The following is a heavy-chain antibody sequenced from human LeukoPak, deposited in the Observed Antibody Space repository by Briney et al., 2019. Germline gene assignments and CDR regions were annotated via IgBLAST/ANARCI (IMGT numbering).Heavy chain of an antibody. CDR3: ACLRYFDWNY. J-gene: IGHJ4*02. CDR1: GGSFSGYY. CDR2: INHSGGT. D-gene: IGHD3-9*01. V-gene: IGHV4-34*01. Sequence: SETPSLTCAVYGGSFSGYYWSWIRQPPGKGLEWIGEINHSGGTNYNPSLKSRVSISVDTSKNQFSLKLSSVTAADTAVYYCACLRYFDWNYWGQGTLVTVSS.